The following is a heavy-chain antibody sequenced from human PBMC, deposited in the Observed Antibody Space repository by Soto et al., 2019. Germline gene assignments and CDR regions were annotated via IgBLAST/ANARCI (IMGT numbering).Heavy chain of an antibody. Sequence: GGSLRLSCAASGFTFDDYTMHWVRHAPGKGLEWVSLISWDGGSTYYADSVKGRFTISRDNSKNSLYLQMNSLRTEDTALYYCAKDILCTNGVCASDGMDVWGQGTTVTVSS. J-gene: IGHJ6*02. CDR3: AKDILCTNGVCASDGMDV. D-gene: IGHD2-8*01. CDR2: ISWDGGST. V-gene: IGHV3-43*01. CDR1: GFTFDDYT.